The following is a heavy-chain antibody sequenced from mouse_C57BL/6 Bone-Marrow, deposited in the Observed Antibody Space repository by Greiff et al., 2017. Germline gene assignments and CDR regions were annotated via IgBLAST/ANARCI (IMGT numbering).Heavy chain of an antibody. Sequence: QVQLEESGAELAKPGASVKLSCKASGYTFTSYWMHWVKQRPGQGLEWIGHINPSDGYTNYNQKFKDKATLTADKSSSTAYIQLSSLTSEDSAVYYCARPLGWLRGGFAYWGKAIRVTV. V-gene: IGHV1-7*01. J-gene: IGHJ3*01. D-gene: IGHD2-3*01. CDR1: GYTFTSYW. CDR2: INPSDGYT. CDR3: ARPLGWLRGGFAY.